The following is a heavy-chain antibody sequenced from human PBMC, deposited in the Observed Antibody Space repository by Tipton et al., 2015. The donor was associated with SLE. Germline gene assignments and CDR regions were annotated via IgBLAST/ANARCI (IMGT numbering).Heavy chain of an antibody. Sequence: TLSLTCTVPGGSISSVGYYWGWIRQPAGKGLEWIGYIYTSGSTNYNPSLKSRVTMSVDTSKNQLSLNLTSVTAADTAVYYCAREAGIPNYFDHWGQGTLVTVSS. D-gene: IGHD6-13*01. CDR1: GGSISSVGYY. CDR3: AREAGIPNYFDH. CDR2: IYTSGST. J-gene: IGHJ4*02. V-gene: IGHV4-61*09.